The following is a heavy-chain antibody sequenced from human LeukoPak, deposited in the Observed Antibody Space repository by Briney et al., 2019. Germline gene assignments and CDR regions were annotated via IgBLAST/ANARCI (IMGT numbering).Heavy chain of an antibody. CDR3: ARGSDYVWGSYRYKGGRDWFDP. D-gene: IGHD3-16*02. CDR1: GGSISSYY. CDR2: IYTSGNT. J-gene: IGHJ5*02. V-gene: IGHV4-4*07. Sequence: PSETLSLTCTVSGGSISSYYWSWIRQPAGKGLEWIGRIYTSGNTNYNPSLKSRVTMSVDTSKNQFSLKLSSVTAADTAVYYCARGSDYVWGSYRYKGGRDWFDPWGQGTLVTVSS.